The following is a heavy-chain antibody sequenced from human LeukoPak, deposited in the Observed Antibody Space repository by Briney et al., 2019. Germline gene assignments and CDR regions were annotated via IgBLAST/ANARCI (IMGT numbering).Heavy chain of an antibody. CDR1: GGSMISYY. J-gene: IGHJ3*02. CDR2: VYYSGTT. Sequence: SATLSLTCPVSGGSMISYYWSWIRQPPGKGLEGIGYVYYSGTTSYNPSLKSRVTISLDTSKNQFSLNLRSVIAADTAVYYCARGDGYKKGSDAFDIWGQGTMVTVSS. V-gene: IGHV4-59*01. CDR3: ARGDGYKKGSDAFDI. D-gene: IGHD5-24*01.